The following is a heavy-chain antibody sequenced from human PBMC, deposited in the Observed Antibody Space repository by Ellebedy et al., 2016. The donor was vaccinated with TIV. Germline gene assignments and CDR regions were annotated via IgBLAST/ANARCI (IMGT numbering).Heavy chain of an antibody. Sequence: ASVKVSCXASGYTFTGYYMHWVRQAPGQGLEWMGWINPNSGGTNYAQKFQGRVTMTRDTSISTAYMELSRLRSDDTAVYYCARDRWYRPDTFDIWGQGTMVTVSS. D-gene: IGHD1-1*01. J-gene: IGHJ3*02. V-gene: IGHV1-2*02. CDR3: ARDRWYRPDTFDI. CDR1: GYTFTGYY. CDR2: INPNSGGT.